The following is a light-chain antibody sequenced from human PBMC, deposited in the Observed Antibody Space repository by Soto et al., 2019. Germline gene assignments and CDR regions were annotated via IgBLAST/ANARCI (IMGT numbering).Light chain of an antibody. V-gene: IGKV3-11*01. CDR1: QSVSSY. J-gene: IGKJ3*01. Sequence: EIVLTQSPATLSLSPGERATLSCRASQSVSSYLAWYQQKPGQAPRLLIYDASNRATGIPARFSGSGSGTDFAVTISSLEPEDFAVYYGQQRSSWPRFTVGPGTKVDIK. CDR3: QQRSSWPRFT. CDR2: DAS.